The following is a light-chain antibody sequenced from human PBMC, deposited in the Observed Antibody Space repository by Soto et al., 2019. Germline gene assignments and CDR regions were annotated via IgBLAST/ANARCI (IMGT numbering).Light chain of an antibody. Sequence: DIQMTQSPSTLSASVGDRVTITCRASQSISSWLAWYQQKPGKAPKLLIYDASSLESGVPSRFSGTGSGTEFTLPISSLQPDDFATYYCQQYNSYSFGQGTKVDIK. CDR3: QQYNSYS. CDR1: QSISSW. CDR2: DAS. J-gene: IGKJ1*01. V-gene: IGKV1-5*01.